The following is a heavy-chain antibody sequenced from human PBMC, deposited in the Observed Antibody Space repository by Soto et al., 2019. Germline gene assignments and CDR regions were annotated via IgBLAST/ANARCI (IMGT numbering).Heavy chain of an antibody. CDR3: AGSIAGFCISTSCYPGWFDP. Sequence: PSETLSLTCSVSGGSITNGDYYWTWIRQPPGKGLDWIGYIYYSGSTYYNPSLESRLTLSVDTSKNRFSLKLSSVTAADTAVYYCAGSIAGFCISTSCYPGWFDPWGQGTQVTVSS. J-gene: IGHJ5*02. CDR1: GGSITNGDYY. D-gene: IGHD2-2*03. V-gene: IGHV4-30-4*01. CDR2: IYYSGST.